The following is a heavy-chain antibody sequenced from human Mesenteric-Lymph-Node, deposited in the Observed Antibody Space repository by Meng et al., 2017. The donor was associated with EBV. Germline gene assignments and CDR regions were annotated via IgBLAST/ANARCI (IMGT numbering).Heavy chain of an antibody. V-gene: IGHV4-4*02. CDR1: GDSIISTDTW. Sequence: QVHLKHGGAGLLKPSGTLSLTCGVSGDSIISTDTWWSWVRQPPGKGLEWIGEIFHAGNTNYNPSLKSQVTMSVDTSKNQFSLNLSSVTAADSAVYYCARGSHYTWDVWGQGTLVTVSS. J-gene: IGHJ4*02. CDR3: ARGSHYTWDV. CDR2: IFHAGNT. D-gene: IGHD3-16*01.